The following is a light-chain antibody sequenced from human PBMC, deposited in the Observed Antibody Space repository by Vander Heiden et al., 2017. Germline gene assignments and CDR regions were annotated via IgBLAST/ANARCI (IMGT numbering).Light chain of an antibody. CDR3: QQLNSYPLT. J-gene: IGKJ4*01. Sequence: DIQLTQSPSFLSASVGDRVTIPCRASQGISSYLAWYQQKPGKAPKLLIYAASTLQSGVPSSFSGSGSGTEFTLTISSLQPEDFATYYCQQLNSYPLTFGGGTKVEIK. CDR2: AAS. V-gene: IGKV1-9*01. CDR1: QGISSY.